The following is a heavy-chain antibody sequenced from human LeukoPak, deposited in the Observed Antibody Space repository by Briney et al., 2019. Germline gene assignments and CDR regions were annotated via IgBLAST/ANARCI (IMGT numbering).Heavy chain of an antibody. Sequence: GGSLRLSCAASGFTFNNYGMHWIRQAPGKGLEWVAFIRYNGNNQYYANSVQGRFTISRDNSKNSLSLQMSSPRADDTAVYYCAKDNGWLHEYWGQGTLVTVSS. CDR2: IRYNGNNQ. CDR3: AKDNGWLHEY. D-gene: IGHD6-19*01. V-gene: IGHV3-30*02. J-gene: IGHJ4*02. CDR1: GFTFNNYG.